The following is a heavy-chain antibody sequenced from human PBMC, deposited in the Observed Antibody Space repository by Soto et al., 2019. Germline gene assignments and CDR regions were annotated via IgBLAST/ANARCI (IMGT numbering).Heavy chain of an antibody. CDR2: FDPEDGET. D-gene: IGHD6-13*01. J-gene: IGHJ6*02. CDR1: GYTLTELS. CDR3: ARGNFLAAAGTKGYYYYGMDV. Sequence: ASVKVSCKVSGYTLTELSMHWVRQAPGKGLEWMGGFDPEDGETIYAQKFQGRVTMTEDTSTDTAYMELSSLRSDDTAVYYCARGNFLAAAGTKGYYYYGMDVWGQGTTVTVSS. V-gene: IGHV1-24*01.